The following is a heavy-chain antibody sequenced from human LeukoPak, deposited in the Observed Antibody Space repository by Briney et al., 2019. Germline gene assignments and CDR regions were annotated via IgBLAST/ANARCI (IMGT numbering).Heavy chain of an antibody. V-gene: IGHV4-34*01. J-gene: IGHJ4*02. D-gene: IGHD3-3*01. Sequence: KPSETLSLTCAVYGGSFSGYYWSWIRQPPGKGLEWIGEINHSGSTNYNPSLKSRVTISVDTSKNQFSLKLSSVTAADTAVYYCASSTIFGVVIIPRGVGFGYWGQGTLVTVSS. CDR3: ASSTIFGVVIIPRGVGFGY. CDR1: GGSFSGYY. CDR2: INHSGST.